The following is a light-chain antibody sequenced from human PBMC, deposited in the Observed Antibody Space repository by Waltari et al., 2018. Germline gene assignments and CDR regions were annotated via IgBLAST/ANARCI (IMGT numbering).Light chain of an antibody. Sequence: DIQMTQSPSSLSASVGDRVTITCQASQDISNYLNWYQQKPGKAPKVQIYDESNLKAWGPSRFSGSGSVTDFTFTISSLQPEDFATYYCQQFHNLPLTFGGGTKLGIK. V-gene: IGKV1-33*01. J-gene: IGKJ4*01. CDR2: DES. CDR1: QDISNY. CDR3: QQFHNLPLT.